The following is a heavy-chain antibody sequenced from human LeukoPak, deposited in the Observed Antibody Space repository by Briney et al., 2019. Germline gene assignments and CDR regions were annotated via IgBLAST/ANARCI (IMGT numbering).Heavy chain of an antibody. Sequence: SQTLSLTCTVSGGSISSGSCYWSWIRQPAGKGLEWIGRIYTSGSTNYNPSLKSRVTISVDTSKNQFSLKLSSVTAADTAVYYCARTYYDYVWGRPVDNWFDPWGQGTLVTVSS. CDR1: GGSISSGSCY. J-gene: IGHJ5*02. D-gene: IGHD3-16*01. CDR3: ARTYYDYVWGRPVDNWFDP. CDR2: IYTSGST. V-gene: IGHV4-61*02.